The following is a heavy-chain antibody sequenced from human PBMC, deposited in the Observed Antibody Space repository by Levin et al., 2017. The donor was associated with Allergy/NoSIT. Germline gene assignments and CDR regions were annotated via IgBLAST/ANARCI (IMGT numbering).Heavy chain of an antibody. D-gene: IGHD3-22*01. CDR2: ISSSGSTI. J-gene: IGHJ5*02. CDR3: ATGYYYDSSGYYYRFESPLEA. Sequence: GGSLRLSCAASGFTFSDYYMSWIRQAPGKGLEWVSYISSSGSTIYYADSVKGRFTISRDNAKNSLYLQMNSLRAEDTAVYYCATGYYYDSSGYYYRFESPLEAWGQGTLVTVSS. CDR1: GFTFSDYY. V-gene: IGHV3-11*01.